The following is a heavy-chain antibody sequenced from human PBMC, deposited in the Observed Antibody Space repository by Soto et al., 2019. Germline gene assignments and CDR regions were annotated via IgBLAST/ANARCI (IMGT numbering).Heavy chain of an antibody. Sequence: PGGSLRLSCAASGFTFSSYGMHWVRQAPGKGLEWVAVIWYDGSNKYYADSVKCRFTISRDNSKNTLYLQMNSLRAEDTAVYYCARDETAAAGTGFQYYYYLWTSGAKGPRSPSP. D-gene: IGHD6-13*01. V-gene: IGHV3-33*01. J-gene: IGHJ6*02. CDR3: ARDETAAAGTGFQYYYYLWTS. CDR2: IWYDGSNK. CDR1: GFTFSSYG.